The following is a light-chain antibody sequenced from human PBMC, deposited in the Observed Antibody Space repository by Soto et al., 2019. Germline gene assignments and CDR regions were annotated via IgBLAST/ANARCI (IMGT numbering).Light chain of an antibody. CDR1: QSVSSY. V-gene: IGKV3-20*01. Sequence: PGERATLSCRASQSVSSYLAWYQQKPGQAPRLLIYDASNRATGIPDRFSGSGSGTDFTLTISRLEPEDFAVYYCQQYRSSPPLTFGGGTKVDIK. CDR2: DAS. CDR3: QQYRSSPPLT. J-gene: IGKJ4*01.